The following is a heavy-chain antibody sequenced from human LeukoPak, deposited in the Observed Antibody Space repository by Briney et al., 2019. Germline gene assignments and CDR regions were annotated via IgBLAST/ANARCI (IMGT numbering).Heavy chain of an antibody. CDR3: AREIAVAWRDFDY. V-gene: IGHV4-39*01. J-gene: IGHJ4*02. D-gene: IGHD6-19*01. Sequence: SETLSLTCTVSGGSISSSRYYWGWIRQPPGKGLEWIGSIYYSGSTYYNPSLKSRFTISVDTSKNQFSLKLSSVTAADTAVYYCAREIAVAWRDFDYWGQGTLVTVSS. CDR1: GGSISSSRYY. CDR2: IYYSGST.